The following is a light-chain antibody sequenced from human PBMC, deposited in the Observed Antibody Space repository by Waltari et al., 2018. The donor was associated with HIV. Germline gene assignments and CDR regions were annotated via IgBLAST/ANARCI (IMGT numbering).Light chain of an antibody. CDR3: GSYITNTNVL. Sequence: QSALTHPASVSGSPGQSITISCTGTRSHGGDYNYVSWYQQHPGKPPQLIIYEVSNRPSGVSNRFSGSKSGNTASLTISGLQAEDEAYYYCGSYITNTNVLFGGGTRLTVL. CDR2: EVS. CDR1: RSHGGDYNY. V-gene: IGLV2-14*01. J-gene: IGLJ2*01.